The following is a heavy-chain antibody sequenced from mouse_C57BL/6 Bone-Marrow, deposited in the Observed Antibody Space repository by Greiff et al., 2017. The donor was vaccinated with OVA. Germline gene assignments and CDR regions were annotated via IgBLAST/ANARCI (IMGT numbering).Heavy chain of an antibody. J-gene: IGHJ2*01. CDR2: IYPGGGYT. CDR3: ARSNDGGYFDY. V-gene: IGHV1-63*01. CDR1: GYTFTNYW. D-gene: IGHD2-3*01. Sequence: VKLMESGAELVRPGTSVKMSCKASGYTFTNYWIGWAKQRPGHGLEWIGDIYPGGGYTNYNEKFKGKATLTADKSSSTAYMQFSSLTSEDSAIYYCARSNDGGYFDYWGQGTTLTVSS.